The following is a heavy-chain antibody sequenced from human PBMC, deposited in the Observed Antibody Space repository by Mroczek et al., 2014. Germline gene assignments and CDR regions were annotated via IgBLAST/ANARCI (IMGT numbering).Heavy chain of an antibody. CDR1: GGSISSYY. D-gene: IGHD3-3*01. V-gene: IGHV4-4*07. CDR2: IYTSGST. Sequence: QVQLQESGPGLVKPSETLSLTCTVSGGSISSYYWSWIRQPAGKGLEWIGRIYTSGSTNYNPSLKSRVTMSVDTSKNQFSLKLSSVTAADTAVYYCARAGGLGGYDFWYYYYYMDVWGKGTTVTVSS. CDR3: ARAGGLGGYDFWYYYYYMDV. J-gene: IGHJ6*03.